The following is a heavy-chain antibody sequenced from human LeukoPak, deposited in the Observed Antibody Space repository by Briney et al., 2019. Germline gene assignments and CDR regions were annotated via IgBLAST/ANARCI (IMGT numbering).Heavy chain of an antibody. Sequence: PSETLSLTCTVSGGSISSGSYYWSWIRQPAGKGLEWIGRIYTSGSTNYNPSLKSRVTISVDTSKNQFSLKLSSVTAADTAVYYCARAASIAARATFDYWGQGTPVTVSS. V-gene: IGHV4-61*02. D-gene: IGHD6-6*01. J-gene: IGHJ4*02. CDR1: GGSISSGSYY. CDR2: IYTSGST. CDR3: ARAASIAARATFDY.